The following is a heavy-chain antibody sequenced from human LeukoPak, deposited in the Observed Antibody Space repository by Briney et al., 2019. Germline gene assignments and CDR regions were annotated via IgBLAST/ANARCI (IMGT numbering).Heavy chain of an antibody. V-gene: IGHV3-74*01. CDR1: GFTFSDYW. Sequence: GGSLRLSCAASGFTFSDYWMYWVRQAPGKGLVWVSRIKSDGSFTDYADSVKGRFTISRDNAKNSLYLQMNSLRAEDTAVYYCARDLDYYGSGSYGYWGQGTLVTVSS. CDR3: ARDLDYYGSGSYGY. D-gene: IGHD3-10*01. J-gene: IGHJ4*02. CDR2: IKSDGSFT.